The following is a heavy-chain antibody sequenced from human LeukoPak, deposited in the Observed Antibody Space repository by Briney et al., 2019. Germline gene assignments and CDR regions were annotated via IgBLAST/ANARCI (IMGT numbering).Heavy chain of an antibody. Sequence: GSLRLSCAGSGFTFSLCWMSWVRQAPGKGPEWVANIKEDGSEKYYVESVKGRFTISRDSAKNSVYLQMNSLRVEDTAVYYCARYYGSGSPYRDYYFDYWGQGTLVTVSS. CDR3: ARYYGSGSPYRDYYFDY. V-gene: IGHV3-7*01. CDR1: GFTFSLCW. J-gene: IGHJ4*02. D-gene: IGHD3-10*01. CDR2: IKEDGSEK.